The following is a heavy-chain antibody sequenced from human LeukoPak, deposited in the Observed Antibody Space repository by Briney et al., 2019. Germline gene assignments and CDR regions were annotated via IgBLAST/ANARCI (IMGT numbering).Heavy chain of an antibody. V-gene: IGHV4-59*01. CDR1: LGSITTYY. J-gene: IGHJ3*02. D-gene: IGHD3-10*01. CDR3: AGSFSGSGAFDI. Sequence: KTSETLSLTCSVSLGSITTYYWSWVRQPPGKGLEWIGFIYYTGTTNYNPSLRSRVTTSVDTSKNQFSLRLTSVTTADTAVYYCAGSFSGSGAFDIWGQGTVVTVSS. CDR2: IYYTGTT.